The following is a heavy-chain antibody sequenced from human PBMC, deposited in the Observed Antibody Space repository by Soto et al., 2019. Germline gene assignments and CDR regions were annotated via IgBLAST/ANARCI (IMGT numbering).Heavy chain of an antibody. J-gene: IGHJ4*02. CDR2: ISYDGSNK. D-gene: IGHD6-19*01. CDR1: GFTFSSYG. CDR3: AKAQYSFTGWYRIGVFEC. Sequence: QVQLVASGGGVVQPGRSLRLSCAASGFTFSSYGMHWVRQAPGKGLEWVAVISYDGSNKYYAGTVKGRFTISRDNSKNTLYLQMNSLRAEDTAVYYCAKAQYSFTGWYRIGVFECYGQVTLVTVSA. V-gene: IGHV3-30*18.